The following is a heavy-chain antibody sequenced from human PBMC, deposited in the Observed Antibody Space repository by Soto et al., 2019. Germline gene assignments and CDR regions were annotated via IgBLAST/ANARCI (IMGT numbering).Heavy chain of an antibody. CDR1: GFTFSSYW. Sequence: GGSLRLSCAASGFTFSSYWKSWVRQAPGKGLEWVANIKQDGSEKYYVDSVKGRFTISRDNAKNSLYLQMNSLRAEDTAVYYCARVEWLPYSFDYWGQGTLVTVSS. CDR3: ARVEWLPYSFDY. D-gene: IGHD3-3*01. CDR2: IKQDGSEK. V-gene: IGHV3-7*03. J-gene: IGHJ4*02.